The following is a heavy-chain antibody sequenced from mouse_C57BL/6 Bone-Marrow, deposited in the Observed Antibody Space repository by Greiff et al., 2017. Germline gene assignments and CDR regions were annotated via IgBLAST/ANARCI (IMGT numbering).Heavy chain of an antibody. CDR1: GYTFTSYG. V-gene: IGHV1-81*01. CDR3: ARGRNYDYDY. CDR2: IYPRSGNT. Sequence: QVQLQQSGAELARPGASVKLSCKASGYTFTSYGISWVKQRTGQGLAWIGGIYPRSGNTYYNEKFKGKATLTADKSSSTAYMALRSLTSEDSAVYFCARGRNYDYDYWGQGTTLTVSS. D-gene: IGHD2-4*01. J-gene: IGHJ2*01.